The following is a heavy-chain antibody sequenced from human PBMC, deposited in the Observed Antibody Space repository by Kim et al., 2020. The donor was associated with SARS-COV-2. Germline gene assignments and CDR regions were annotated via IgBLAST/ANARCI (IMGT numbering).Heavy chain of an antibody. Sequence: GGSLRLSCAASGFTFDDYGMSWVRQAPGKGLEWVSGINWNGGSTGYADSVKGRFTISRDNAKNSLYLQMNSLRAEDTALYHCARVSYYYDSSGYPYYFDYWGQGTLVTVSS. CDR1: GFTFDDYG. J-gene: IGHJ4*02. V-gene: IGHV3-20*01. D-gene: IGHD3-22*01. CDR3: ARVSYYYDSSGYPYYFDY. CDR2: INWNGGST.